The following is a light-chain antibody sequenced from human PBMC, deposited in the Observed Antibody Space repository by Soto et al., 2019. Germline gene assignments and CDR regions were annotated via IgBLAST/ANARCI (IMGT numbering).Light chain of an antibody. CDR3: LLYYGGAYV. J-gene: IGLJ1*01. CDR2: STS. Sequence: QAVVTQEPSLTVSPGGTVTLTCASSTGAVTSGYYPNWFQQKPGQAPRALIYSTSNKHYSTPARFSGSLLGGKAALTLSGVQPEDEAEYYCLLYYGGAYVFGTGTKLTVL. V-gene: IGLV7-43*01. CDR1: TGAVTSGYY.